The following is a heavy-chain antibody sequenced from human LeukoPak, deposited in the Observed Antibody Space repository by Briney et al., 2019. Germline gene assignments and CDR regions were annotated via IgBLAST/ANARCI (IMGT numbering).Heavy chain of an antibody. CDR3: ARVLKGRAPFDY. V-gene: IGHV4-38-2*02. CDR1: GGSISSYY. J-gene: IGHJ4*02. Sequence: SETLSLTCTVSGGSISSYYWGWIRQPPGKGLEWIGSIYHSGSTYYNPSLKGRVTISVDTSKNQFSLKLSSVTAADTAVYYCARVLKGRAPFDYWGQGTLVTVSS. CDR2: IYHSGST.